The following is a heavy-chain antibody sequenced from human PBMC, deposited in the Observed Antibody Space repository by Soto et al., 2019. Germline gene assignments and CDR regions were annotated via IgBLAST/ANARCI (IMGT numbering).Heavy chain of an antibody. CDR3: GRGMDV. Sequence: EVQLVESGGGLVQPGESLRLSCAASGFTLSSFSMNWVRQAPGRGLGWVSYISSTSSTIYYADSVTGRFTNSRDKAKNSLYLQMNSLRAEDTAVYYCGRGMDVWGQGTTVTVSS. CDR1: GFTLSSFS. CDR2: ISSTSSTI. J-gene: IGHJ6*02. V-gene: IGHV3-48*01.